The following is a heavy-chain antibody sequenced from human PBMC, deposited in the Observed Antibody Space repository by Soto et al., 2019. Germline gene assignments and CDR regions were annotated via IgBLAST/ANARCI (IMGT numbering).Heavy chain of an antibody. Sequence: GGSLRLSCAASAFTFSTYAMHWVRQAPGKGLEWVAVISYDESNKYYADSVRGRFTISRDNSKNTLYLQMNSLRAEDTAVYYCARVASYYSDILTGTFDYWGQGTLVTVSS. V-gene: IGHV3-30-3*01. CDR3: ARVASYYSDILTGTFDY. D-gene: IGHD3-9*01. J-gene: IGHJ4*02. CDR2: ISYDESNK. CDR1: AFTFSTYA.